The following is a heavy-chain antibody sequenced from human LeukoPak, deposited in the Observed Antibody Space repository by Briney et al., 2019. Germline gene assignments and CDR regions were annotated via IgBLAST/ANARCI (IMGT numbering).Heavy chain of an antibody. Sequence: PGGSLRLSCAASGFTFSSYGMHWVRQAPGKGLEWVAVIYYDGSNKYYADSVKGRFTISRDNSKNTLYLQMNSLRGEDTAVYYCARQLAYYYDISGYYVFDYWGQGTLVTVSS. D-gene: IGHD3-22*01. CDR1: GFTFSSYG. J-gene: IGHJ4*02. CDR2: IYYDGSNK. V-gene: IGHV3-33*01. CDR3: ARQLAYYYDISGYYVFDY.